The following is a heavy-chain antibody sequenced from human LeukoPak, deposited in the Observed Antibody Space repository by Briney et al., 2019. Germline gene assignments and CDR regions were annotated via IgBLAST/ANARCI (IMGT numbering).Heavy chain of an antibody. CDR3: AKDGVVVPAANYYYYYYMDA. CDR2: IWYDGSNK. CDR1: GFTFSSYG. D-gene: IGHD2-2*01. J-gene: IGHJ6*03. Sequence: GRSLRLSCAASGFTFSSYGMHWVRQAPGKGLEWVAVIWYDGSNKYYADSVKGRFTISRDNSKNTLYLQMNSLRAEDTAVYYCAKDGVVVPAANYYYYYYMDAWGKGTTVTVSS. V-gene: IGHV3-33*06.